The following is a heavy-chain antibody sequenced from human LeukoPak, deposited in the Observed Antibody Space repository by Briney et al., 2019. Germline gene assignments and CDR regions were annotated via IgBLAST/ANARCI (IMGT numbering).Heavy chain of an antibody. Sequence: GGSLRLSCAASGFTFSSYSMNWVRQAPGKGLEWVSGISWNSGSIGYADSVKGRFTISRDNAKNSLYLQMNSLRAEDTALYYCAKDIYGDYYYGMDVWGQGTTVTVSS. CDR3: AKDIYGDYYYGMDV. CDR1: GFTFSSYS. CDR2: ISWNSGSI. D-gene: IGHD4-17*01. V-gene: IGHV3-9*01. J-gene: IGHJ6*02.